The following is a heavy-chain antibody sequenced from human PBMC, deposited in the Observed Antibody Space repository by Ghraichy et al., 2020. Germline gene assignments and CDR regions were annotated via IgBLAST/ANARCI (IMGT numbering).Heavy chain of an antibody. CDR3: ARETLGHHWYFDL. CDR1: GFSFSDYY. CDR2: IYSGGST. V-gene: IGHV3-53*01. Sequence: GGLRLSCAASGFSFSDYYMSWVRQAPGKGLEWVSVIYSGGSTYYADSVKGRFTISRDNSKNTLSLQMNSLRAEDMAVYYCARETLGHHWYFDLWGRGTLVTVSS. J-gene: IGHJ2*01.